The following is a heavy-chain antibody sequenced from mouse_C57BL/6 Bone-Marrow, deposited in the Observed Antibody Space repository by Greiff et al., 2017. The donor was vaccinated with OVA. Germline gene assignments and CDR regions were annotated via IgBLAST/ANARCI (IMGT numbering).Heavy chain of an antibody. D-gene: IGHD2-3*01. CDR1: GYTFTSYW. CDR2: INPSSGYT. J-gene: IGHJ2*01. Sequence: VQLQQSGAELAKPGASVKLSCKASGYTFTSYWMHWVKQRPGQGLEWIGYINPSSGYTKYNQKFKDKATLTEDKSSSTAYMQLSSLTYEDSAVYYCARSRWLLRFLDYWGQGTTLTVSS. V-gene: IGHV1-7*01. CDR3: ARSRWLLRFLDY.